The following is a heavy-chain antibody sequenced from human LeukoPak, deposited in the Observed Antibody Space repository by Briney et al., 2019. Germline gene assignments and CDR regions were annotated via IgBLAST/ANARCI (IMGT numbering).Heavy chain of an antibody. CDR2: IIPIFGTA. J-gene: IGHJ3*01. CDR1: GGTFSSYA. CDR3: ARDGNHGITGTTQT. Sequence: GASVKVSCRASGGTFSSYAISWVRQAPGQGLEWMGGIIPIFGTANYAQKFQGRVTITTDESTSTAYMELSSLRSEDTAVYYCARDGNHGITGTTQTWGQGTMVTVSS. D-gene: IGHD1-7*01. V-gene: IGHV1-69*05.